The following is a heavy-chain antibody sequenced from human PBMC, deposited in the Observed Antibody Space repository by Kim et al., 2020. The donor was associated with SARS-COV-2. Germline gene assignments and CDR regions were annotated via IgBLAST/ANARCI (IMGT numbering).Heavy chain of an antibody. J-gene: IGHJ1*01. D-gene: IGHD2-2*02. CDR2: INTNTGNP. Sequence: ASVKVSCKASGYTFTSYAMNWVRQAPGQGLEWMGWINTNTGNPTYAHGFTGRFVFSLDTSVSTAYLQISSLKAEDTAVYYCAREGYCSSTSCYTGDFQHWGQGTMVTVSS. CDR1: GYTFTSYA. CDR3: AREGYCSSTSCYTGDFQH. V-gene: IGHV7-4-1*02.